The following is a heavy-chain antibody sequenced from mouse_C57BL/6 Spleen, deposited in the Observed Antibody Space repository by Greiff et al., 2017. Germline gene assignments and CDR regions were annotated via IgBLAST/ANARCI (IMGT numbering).Heavy chain of an antibody. J-gene: IGHJ2*01. CDR2: IYPGSGST. CDR1: GYTFTSYW. Sequence: VKLQQPGAELVKPGASVKMSCKASGYTFTSYWITWVKQRPGQGLEWIGDIYPGSGSTNYNEKFKSKATVTVDTSSSTAYMQLGSLTSEASAVYFCASYGGRNYPDYWGQGTTLTVSS. V-gene: IGHV1-55*01. CDR3: ASYGGRNYPDY. D-gene: IGHD1-1*02.